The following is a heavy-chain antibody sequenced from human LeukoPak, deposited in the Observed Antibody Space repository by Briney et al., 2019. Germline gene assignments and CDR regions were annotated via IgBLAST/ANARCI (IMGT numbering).Heavy chain of an antibody. D-gene: IGHD6-19*01. Sequence: GASVKVSCKASGYTFTSYYMHWVRQAPGQGLEWMGIINPSGGSTNYAQKFQGRVTMTRDTSTSTVYMELSSLRSDDTAVHYCARFAVHRRITVAGQFGLDYWGQGTLVSVSS. J-gene: IGHJ4*02. CDR1: GYTFTSYY. CDR2: INPSGGST. CDR3: ARFAVHRRITVAGQFGLDY. V-gene: IGHV1-46*01.